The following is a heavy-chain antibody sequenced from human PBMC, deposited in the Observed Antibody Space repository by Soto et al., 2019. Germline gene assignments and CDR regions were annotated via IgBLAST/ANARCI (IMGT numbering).Heavy chain of an antibody. CDR2: ISGSGIST. V-gene: IGHV3-23*01. Sequence: DVQLLEYGGGLVQPGGSLRLSCAASGFTFRSYAMSWVRQAPGKGLGWVSGISGSGISTHYADSVKGPFTVSRDNSKKTLYLQMNRLRAEDTAVYNCAKEPVGPDWYFDLWGRGTLVTVSS. J-gene: IGHJ2*01. CDR3: AKEPVGPDWYFDL. CDR1: GFTFRSYA.